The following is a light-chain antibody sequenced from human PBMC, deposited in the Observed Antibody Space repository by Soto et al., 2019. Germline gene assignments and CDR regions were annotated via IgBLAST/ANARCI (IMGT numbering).Light chain of an antibody. J-gene: IGLJ1*01. V-gene: IGLV2-8*01. CDR1: SSDVGGYNY. Sequence: QSALTQPPSASGSPGQAVTISCTGTSSDVGGYNYVSWYQQHPGKAPKLMIYEVSKRPSGVPDRFSGSKSGNTASLTVSGLQAEDEADYYCCSYAGSNTYVFGPGTKVTVL. CDR3: CSYAGSNTYV. CDR2: EVS.